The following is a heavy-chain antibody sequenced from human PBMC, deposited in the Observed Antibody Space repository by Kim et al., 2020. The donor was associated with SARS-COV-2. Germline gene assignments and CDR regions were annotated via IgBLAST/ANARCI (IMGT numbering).Heavy chain of an antibody. CDR2: IWFDGSDK. J-gene: IGHJ6*02. V-gene: IGHV3-33*01. CDR1: GFTFNTYG. D-gene: IGHD3-3*01. CDR3: ARGPHYDSWSGYSDYSYGMAL. Sequence: GGSLRLSCSASGFTFNTYGMHWVRQAPGKGLEWVAVIWFDGSDKNYADSVKSRFTISRDNSKDTLYLQMRSLRAEDTAVYYCARGPHYDSWSGYSDYSYGMALGPRETALPVSS.